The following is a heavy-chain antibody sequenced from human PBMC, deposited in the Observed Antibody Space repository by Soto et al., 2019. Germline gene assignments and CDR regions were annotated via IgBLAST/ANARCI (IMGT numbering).Heavy chain of an antibody. D-gene: IGHD3-10*01. J-gene: IGHJ5*02. Sequence: QVQLVESGGGVVQPGRSLRLSCAASGFTFSSYGMHWVRQAPGKGLEWVAVIWYDGSNKYYADSVKGRFTISRDNSKNTLYLQMNSLRAEDTAVYYCARGAITMVRGVLNSFDPWGQGTLVTVSS. CDR2: IWYDGSNK. V-gene: IGHV3-33*01. CDR3: ARGAITMVRGVLNSFDP. CDR1: GFTFSSYG.